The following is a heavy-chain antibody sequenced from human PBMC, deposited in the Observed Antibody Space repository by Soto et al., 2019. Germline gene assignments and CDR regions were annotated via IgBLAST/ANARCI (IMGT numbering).Heavy chain of an antibody. D-gene: IGHD2-2*01. Sequence: GGSLRLSCAASGFTFSTYVMSWGRQAPGRGLEWVSDIRDSGHNTYYADSVKGRFTISRDNSDNTVYLQMNNLRAEDTAIYYCARADGYHLLRFDYWGQGTLVTVSS. J-gene: IGHJ4*02. CDR1: GFTFSTYV. CDR3: ARADGYHLLRFDY. CDR2: IRDSGHNT. V-gene: IGHV3-23*01.